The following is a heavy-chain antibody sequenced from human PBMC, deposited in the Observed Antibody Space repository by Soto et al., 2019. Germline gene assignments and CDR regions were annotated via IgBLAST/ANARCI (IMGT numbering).Heavy chain of an antibody. D-gene: IGHD1-1*01. CDR1: GYTFTGYY. Sequence: ASVKVSCKASGYTFTGYYMHWVRQAPGQGLEWMGWINPNSGGTNYAQKFQGWVTMTRDTSISTAYMELSRLRSDDTAVYYCARDNTGTKVSSGMDVWGQGTRVTVP. V-gene: IGHV1-2*04. CDR2: INPNSGGT. CDR3: ARDNTGTKVSSGMDV. J-gene: IGHJ6*02.